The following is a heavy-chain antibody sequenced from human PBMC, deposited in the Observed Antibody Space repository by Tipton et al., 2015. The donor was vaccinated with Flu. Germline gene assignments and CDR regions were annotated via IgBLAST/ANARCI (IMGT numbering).Heavy chain of an antibody. CDR2: IYYSGST. CDR1: GGSISSYY. Sequence: TLSLTCTVSGGSISSYYWSWIRQPPGKGLEWIGYIYYSGSTHYNPSLKSRVTISVDTAKNPLTLKLSSVTAADTAVYCCARDSAAHYGMDVWGQVTTVTVSS. CDR3: ARDSAAHYGMDV. J-gene: IGHJ6*02. D-gene: IGHD6-13*01. V-gene: IGHV4-59*08.